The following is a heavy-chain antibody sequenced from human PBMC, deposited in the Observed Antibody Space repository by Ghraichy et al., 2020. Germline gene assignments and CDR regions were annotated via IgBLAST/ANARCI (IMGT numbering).Heavy chain of an antibody. CDR3: ARGTIAARNIYYGMDV. D-gene: IGHD6-6*01. CDR1: GLTFSTYA. CDR2: ISSSSSTI. V-gene: IGHV3-48*01. Sequence: LSLTCAASGLTFSTYAMNWVRQAPGKGLEWVSYISSSSSTIYYADSVKGRFTISRDNAKNSLYLQMNSLRAEDTAVYYCARGTIAARNIYYGMDVWGQGTTVTVSS. J-gene: IGHJ6*02.